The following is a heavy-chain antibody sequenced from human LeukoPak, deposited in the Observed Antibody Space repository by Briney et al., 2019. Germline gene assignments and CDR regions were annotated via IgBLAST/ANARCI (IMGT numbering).Heavy chain of an antibody. CDR2: ISISGSTI. D-gene: IGHD3-22*01. V-gene: IGHV3-48*03. CDR1: GFTFSSYE. CDR3: ARAYDSSGYYSYYFDY. Sequence: PGGSLRLSCAASGFTFSSYEMNWVRQAPGKGLEWVSYISISGSTIYYADSLKGRSTISRDNDKNSLYLQMNSLRAEDTAVYYCARAYDSSGYYSYYFDYWGQGTLVTVSS. J-gene: IGHJ4*02.